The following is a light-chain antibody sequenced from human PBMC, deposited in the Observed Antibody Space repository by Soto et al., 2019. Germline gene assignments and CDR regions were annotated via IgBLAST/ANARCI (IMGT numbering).Light chain of an antibody. Sequence: IVMTQSPATLPVSPGVRATLSCRASQSVSSNLAWYQQKPGQAPRLLIYGASTRATGIPARFSGSGSGTEFTLTISSLQSEDFAVYYCQQYNNWPFTFGPGTKVDIK. CDR1: QSVSSN. CDR3: QQYNNWPFT. V-gene: IGKV3-15*01. J-gene: IGKJ3*01. CDR2: GAS.